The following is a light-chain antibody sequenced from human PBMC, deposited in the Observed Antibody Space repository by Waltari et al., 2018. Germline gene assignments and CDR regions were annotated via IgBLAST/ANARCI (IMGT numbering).Light chain of an antibody. Sequence: DIQMTQSPSTLSASVGDRVTITCRASHSISTWLAWYQQKPGKAPKLLSYEASSLENGVPSRFSGSGAGTEFTLTISSLHPDDFATYYCQQFNTYPIPFGRGTKVDIK. V-gene: IGKV1-5*03. CDR2: EAS. CDR3: QQFNTYPIP. CDR1: HSISTW. J-gene: IGKJ3*01.